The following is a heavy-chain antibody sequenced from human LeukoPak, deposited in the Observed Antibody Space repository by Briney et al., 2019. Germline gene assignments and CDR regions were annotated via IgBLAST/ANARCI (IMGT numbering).Heavy chain of an antibody. D-gene: IGHD3-22*01. CDR3: AKAFYFDSTNYYCPFDY. CDR2: IGNRGRDI. J-gene: IGHJ4*02. Sequence: GGSLRLSCAASGFTFTTYTMNWVRQAPGKGLEWVSSIGNRGRDIYYLDSVKGRFTISRDDSKNTLYLQMNSLRVEDTALYYCAKAFYFDSTNYYCPFDYWGQGTLVTVSS. V-gene: IGHV3-21*04. CDR1: GFTFTTYT.